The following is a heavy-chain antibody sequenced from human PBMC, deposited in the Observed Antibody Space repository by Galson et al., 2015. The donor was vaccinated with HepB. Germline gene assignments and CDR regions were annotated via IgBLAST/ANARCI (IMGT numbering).Heavy chain of an antibody. Sequence: LRLSCAASGFTFSSYWVTWVRQAPGKGLEWVANIKQDGSEKYCVDSLKGRFTISSDNAKNSRYLQMNSLRAKDTAVYFCARDLYSNSPYYFDCWGRGTLVTVSS. V-gene: IGHV3-7*01. CDR2: IKQDGSEK. CDR1: GFTFSSYW. J-gene: IGHJ4*02. D-gene: IGHD6-6*01. CDR3: ARDLYSNSPYYFDC.